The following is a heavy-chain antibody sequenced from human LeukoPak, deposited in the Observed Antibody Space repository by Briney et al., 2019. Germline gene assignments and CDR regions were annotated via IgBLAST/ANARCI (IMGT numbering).Heavy chain of an antibody. J-gene: IGHJ5*02. CDR2: IYTSGST. V-gene: IGHV4-61*02. Sequence: PSQTLSLTCTVSGGSISSGSYYWSWIRQPAGKGLEWIGRIYTSGSTNYNPSLKSRVTISVDTSKNQFSLKPSSVTAADTAVYYCARGYYDSSGYHNWFDPWGQGTLVTVSS. CDR3: ARGYYDSSGYHNWFDP. D-gene: IGHD3-22*01. CDR1: GGSISSGSYY.